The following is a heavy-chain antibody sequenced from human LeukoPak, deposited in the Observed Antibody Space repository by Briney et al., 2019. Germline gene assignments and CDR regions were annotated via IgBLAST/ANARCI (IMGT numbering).Heavy chain of an antibody. D-gene: IGHD1-26*01. V-gene: IGHV3-53*01. CDR3: AKLIVGARSLFDF. CDR2: IYSGGST. J-gene: IGHJ4*02. Sequence: PGGSLRLSCAASGFTVSNNYMSWVRQAPGKGLEWVSVIYSGGSTYYADSVKGRFTISRDNSKNTLYLQMNSLRADDTAMYYCAKLIVGARSLFDFRGQGILVTVSS. CDR1: GFTVSNNY.